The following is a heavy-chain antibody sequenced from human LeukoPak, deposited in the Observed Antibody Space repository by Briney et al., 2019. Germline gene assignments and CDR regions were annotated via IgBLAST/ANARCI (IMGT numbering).Heavy chain of an antibody. CDR2: INLNGRSR. V-gene: IGHV3-20*04. D-gene: IGHD3-22*01. J-gene: IGHJ4*02. CDR1: GFTFDDYG. CDR3: VRGITMMVD. Sequence: GWSLRLSCAASGFTFDDYGMSWVRQAPGKGLEWVSGINLNGRSRGYADSVKGRFTISRDNAKNSLYLQMNSLRAEDTALYYCVRGITMMVDWGQGALVTVSS.